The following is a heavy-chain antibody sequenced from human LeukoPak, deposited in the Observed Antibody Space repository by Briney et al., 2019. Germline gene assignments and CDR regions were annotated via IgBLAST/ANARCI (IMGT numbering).Heavy chain of an antibody. CDR1: GYTFTCYY. CDR2: MNPNSGNT. V-gene: IGHV1-8*02. J-gene: IGHJ4*02. CDR3: ASTNGDYSNY. Sequence: ASVKVSCKASGYTFTCYYMHWVRQAPGQGLEWMGWMNPNSGNTGYAQKFQGRVTMTRNTSISTAYMELSSLRSEDTAVYYCASTNGDYSNYWGQGTLVTVSS. D-gene: IGHD4-17*01.